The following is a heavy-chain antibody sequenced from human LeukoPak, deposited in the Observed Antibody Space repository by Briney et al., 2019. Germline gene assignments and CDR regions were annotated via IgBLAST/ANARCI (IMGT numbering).Heavy chain of an antibody. Sequence: GGSLRLSCAASGFTFTTYWMSWVRQAPGKGLEWVANIKQDGTEKYYVDSVKGRFTISRDNDKNSRYLQMNSLRVEDTAVYYCAKVAKYYYGSETYYFFEHWGQGTPVTASS. V-gene: IGHV3-7*01. CDR1: GFTFTTYW. CDR2: IKQDGTEK. D-gene: IGHD3-10*01. CDR3: AKVAKYYYGSETYYFFEH. J-gene: IGHJ4*02.